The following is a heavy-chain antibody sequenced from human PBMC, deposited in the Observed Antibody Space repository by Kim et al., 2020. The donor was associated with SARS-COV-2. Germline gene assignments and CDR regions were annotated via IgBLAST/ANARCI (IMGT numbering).Heavy chain of an antibody. J-gene: IGHJ3*02. V-gene: IGHV1-69*13. D-gene: IGHD3-22*01. Sequence: SVKVSCKTSGDTFSSYAISWVRQAPGQGLEWMGGIIPIFGTANYAQKFQGRVTITADESTSTAYMEVSSLRSEDTAMYYCARPYYDSTETDAFDIWGQGTMVTVSS. CDR1: GDTFSSYA. CDR3: ARPYYDSTETDAFDI. CDR2: IIPIFGTA.